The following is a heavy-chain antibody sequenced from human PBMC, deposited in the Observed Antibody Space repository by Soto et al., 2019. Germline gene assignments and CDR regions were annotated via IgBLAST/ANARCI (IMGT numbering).Heavy chain of an antibody. Sequence: SETLSLTCAVYGGSFSGYYWSWIRQPPGKGLEWIGEIYHSGSTNYNPSLKSRVTISVDKSKNQFSLKLSSVTAADTAVYYCARARGSSSRPGDYWGQGTLVTVSS. J-gene: IGHJ4*02. CDR2: IYHSGST. CDR3: ARARGSSSRPGDY. V-gene: IGHV4-34*01. D-gene: IGHD6-6*01. CDR1: GGSFSGYY.